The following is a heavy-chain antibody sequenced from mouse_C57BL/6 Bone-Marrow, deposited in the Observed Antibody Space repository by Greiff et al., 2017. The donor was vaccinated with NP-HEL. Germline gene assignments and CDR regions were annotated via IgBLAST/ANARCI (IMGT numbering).Heavy chain of an antibody. D-gene: IGHD2-1*01. V-gene: IGHV5-16*01. CDR1: GFTFSDYY. CDR2: INYDGSST. J-gene: IGHJ2*01. CDR3: ARDTVYSLDY. Sequence: EVQRVESEGGLVQPGSSMKLSCTASGFTFSDYYMAWVRQVPEKGLEWVANINYDGSSTYYLDSLKSRFIISRDNAKNILYLQMSSLKSEDTATYYCARDTVYSLDYWGQGTTLTVSS.